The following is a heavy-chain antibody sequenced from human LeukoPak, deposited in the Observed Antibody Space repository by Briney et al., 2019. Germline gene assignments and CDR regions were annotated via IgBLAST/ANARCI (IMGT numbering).Heavy chain of an antibody. J-gene: IGHJ4*02. Sequence: SETLSLTCTVSGGSISSYYWSWIRQPPGKGLEWIGYIYYSGSTNYNPSLKSRVTISVGTSKNQFSLKLSSVTAADTAVYYCARRAVADPHVIDYWGQGTLVTVSS. CDR2: IYYSGST. D-gene: IGHD6-19*01. CDR3: ARRAVADPHVIDY. CDR1: GGSISSYY. V-gene: IGHV4-59*01.